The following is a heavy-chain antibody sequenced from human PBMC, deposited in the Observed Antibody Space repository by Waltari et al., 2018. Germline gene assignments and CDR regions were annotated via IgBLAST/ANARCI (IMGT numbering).Heavy chain of an antibody. CDR2: IYHSGST. V-gene: IGHV4-38-2*01. CDR3: ARRGGFDY. D-gene: IGHD2-15*01. CDR1: GYSISSGYS. J-gene: IGHJ4*02. Sequence: QVQLQESGPGLVKPSETLSLTCAVSGYSISSGYSWGWIRQPPGKGLEWIGSIYHSGSTYYNPSLKSRVTISVDTSKNQFSLKLSSVTAADTAVYYCARRGGFDYWGQGTLVTVSS.